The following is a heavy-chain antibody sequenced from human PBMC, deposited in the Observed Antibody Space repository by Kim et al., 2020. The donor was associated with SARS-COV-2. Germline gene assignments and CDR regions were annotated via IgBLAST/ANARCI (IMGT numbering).Heavy chain of an antibody. CDR1: GFTFSRYG. CDR2: LKEDGSET. CDR3: ARGGRYFDY. J-gene: IGHJ4*02. Sequence: GGSLRLSCAVSGFTFSRYGMSWVRQAPGKGLEWVANLKEDGSETHYVDSVKGRFTISRDNGKNSLYLKMNSLRVEDTAVYYCARGGRYFDYWGQGILVTVSS. V-gene: IGHV3-7*01. D-gene: IGHD2-15*01.